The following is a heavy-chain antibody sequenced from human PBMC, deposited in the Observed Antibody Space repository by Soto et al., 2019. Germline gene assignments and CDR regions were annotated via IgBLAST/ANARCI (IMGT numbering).Heavy chain of an antibody. CDR1: GGTFSSYA. CDR2: IIPIFGTA. V-gene: IGHV1-69*13. Sequence: GASVKVSCKASGGTFSSYAISWVRQAPGQGLEWMGGIIPIFGTADYAQKFQGRVTITADESTSTAYMELSSLRSEDTAVYYCAKSPDSGYHHFDYWGQGTLVTVSS. J-gene: IGHJ4*02. CDR3: AKSPDSGYHHFDY. D-gene: IGHD5-12*01.